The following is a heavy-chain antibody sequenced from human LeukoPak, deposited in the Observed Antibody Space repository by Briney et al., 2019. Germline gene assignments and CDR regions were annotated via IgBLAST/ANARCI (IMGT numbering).Heavy chain of an antibody. CDR3: ASRYYDILTGYSYAFDI. V-gene: IGHV3-66*01. Sequence: GGSLRLSCAASGFTFSSYSMNWVRQAPGKGLEWVSVIYSGGSTYYADSVKGRFTISRDNSKNTLYLQMNSLRAEDTAVYYCASRYYDILTGYSYAFDIWGQGTMVTVSS. CDR2: IYSGGST. J-gene: IGHJ3*02. D-gene: IGHD3-9*01. CDR1: GFTFSSYS.